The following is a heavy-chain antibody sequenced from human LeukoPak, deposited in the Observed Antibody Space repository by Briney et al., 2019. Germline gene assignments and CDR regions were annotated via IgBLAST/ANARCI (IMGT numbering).Heavy chain of an antibody. CDR2: IIPIFGTA. J-gene: IGHJ4*02. CDR3: ARYGSGYSYGLFDY. D-gene: IGHD5-18*01. Sequence: SVKVSCKASGGTFSSYAISWVRQAPGQGLEWMGGIIPIFGTANYAQKFQGRVTITADESTSTAYMELSSLRSEDTAVYHCARYGSGYSYGLFDYWGQGTLVTVSS. V-gene: IGHV1-69*01. CDR1: GGTFSSYA.